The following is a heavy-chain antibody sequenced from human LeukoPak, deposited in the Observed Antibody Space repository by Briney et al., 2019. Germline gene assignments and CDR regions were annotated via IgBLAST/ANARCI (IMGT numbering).Heavy chain of an antibody. V-gene: IGHV4-34*01. D-gene: IGHD2-15*01. CDR2: VYYSGST. J-gene: IGHJ4*02. Sequence: SETLSLTCAVYGGSFSGYYWDWIRQPPGKELEWIGTVYYSGSTAYNPSLKSRVTISVDTSKNQFSLRVTSVTAADTAVYYCARRTHDGRSHHYFDYWGQGTLVTVSS. CDR3: ARRTHDGRSHHYFDY. CDR1: GGSFSGYY.